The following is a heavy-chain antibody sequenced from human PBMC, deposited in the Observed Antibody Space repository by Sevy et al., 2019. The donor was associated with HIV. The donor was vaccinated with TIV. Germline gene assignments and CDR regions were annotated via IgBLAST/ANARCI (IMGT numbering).Heavy chain of an antibody. CDR1: GFSLDSYW. V-gene: IGHV3-7*01. D-gene: IGHD6-13*01. CDR2: IKQDGSVT. J-gene: IGHJ4*02. CDR3: VRAVAAHDTF. Sequence: GGSLRLSCAASGFSLDSYWMSWVRQTPGKGLEWVANIKQDGSVTYYVDSVKGSFTISRDNARNLVYLQMNSLRVEDTALYYCVRAVAAHDTFWGQGTLVTLSS.